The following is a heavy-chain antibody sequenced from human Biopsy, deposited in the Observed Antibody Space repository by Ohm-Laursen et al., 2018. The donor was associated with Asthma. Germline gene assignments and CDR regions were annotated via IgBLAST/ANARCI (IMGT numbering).Heavy chain of an antibody. D-gene: IGHD2-2*01. CDR1: GGTFNTYV. Sequence: SVNVSCKSLGGTFNTYVIGWVRQAPGQGLEWMGGINSVFGTTTYPQKFQDRVTITSDDSTSTVYMELSSLRSEDTAVYYCARKAGSCISRTCYSLDFWGQGTLVTVSS. CDR2: INSVFGTT. J-gene: IGHJ4*02. V-gene: IGHV1-69*13. CDR3: ARKAGSCISRTCYSLDF.